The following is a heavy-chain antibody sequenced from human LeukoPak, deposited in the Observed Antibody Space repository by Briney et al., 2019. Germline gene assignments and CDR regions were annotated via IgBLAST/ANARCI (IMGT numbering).Heavy chain of an antibody. Sequence: SETLSLTCTVSGGSISSGGYYWSWIRQHPGKGLGWIGYIYYSGSTYYNPSLKSRVTISVDTSKNQFSLKLSSVTAADTAVYYCARSIVVVGSAFDIWGQGTMVTVSS. V-gene: IGHV4-31*03. CDR3: ARSIVVVGSAFDI. CDR1: GGSISSGGYY. J-gene: IGHJ3*02. D-gene: IGHD2-15*01. CDR2: IYYSGST.